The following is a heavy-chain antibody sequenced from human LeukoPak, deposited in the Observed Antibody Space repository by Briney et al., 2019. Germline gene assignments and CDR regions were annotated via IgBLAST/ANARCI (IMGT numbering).Heavy chain of an antibody. D-gene: IGHD3-22*01. V-gene: IGHV4-39*01. CDR1: GFTFSSYG. CDR3: ARLFGRGYHSSGPQSY. Sequence: GTLRLSCAASGFTFSSYGMSWVRQPPGKGLEWIGSIYYTGSTYYNPSLKSRLTISVDTSNNQFSLKLNSVTAADTAIYYCARLFGRGYHSSGPQSYWSQGTLVTVSS. CDR2: IYYTGST. J-gene: IGHJ4*02.